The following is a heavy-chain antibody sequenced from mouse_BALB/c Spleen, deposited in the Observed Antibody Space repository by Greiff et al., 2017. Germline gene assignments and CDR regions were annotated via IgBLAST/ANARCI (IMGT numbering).Heavy chain of an antibody. CDR2: ISSGGGST. Sequence: EVKLVESGGGLVKPGGSLKLSCAASGFAFSSYDMSWVRQTPEKRLEWVAYISSGGGSTYYPDTVKGRFTISRDNAKNTLYLQMSSLKSEDTAMYYCAGHGSNDYDKGTWFAYWGQGTLVTVSA. CDR3: AGHGSNDYDKGTWFAY. V-gene: IGHV5-12-1*01. D-gene: IGHD2-4*01. J-gene: IGHJ3*01. CDR1: GFAFSSYD.